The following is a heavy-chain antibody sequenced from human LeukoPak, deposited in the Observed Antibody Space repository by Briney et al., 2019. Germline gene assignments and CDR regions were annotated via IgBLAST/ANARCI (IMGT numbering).Heavy chain of an antibody. CDR1: GGSISSYY. CDR2: IYTSGST. V-gene: IGHV4-4*07. J-gene: IGHJ3*02. D-gene: IGHD3-10*01. CDR3: ARDLVEELDAFDI. Sequence: PPETLSLTCTVSGGSISSYYWSWIRQPAGEGLEWIGRIYTSGSTNYNPSLKSRVTMSVDTSKNQSSLKLSSVTAADTAVYYCARDLVEELDAFDIWGQGTMVTVSS.